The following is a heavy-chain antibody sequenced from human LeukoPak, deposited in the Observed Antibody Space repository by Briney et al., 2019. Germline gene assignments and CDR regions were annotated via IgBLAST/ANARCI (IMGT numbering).Heavy chain of an antibody. Sequence: QTLSLTCAISGDSVSSNSAAWIWIRQSPSRGLEWLGRTYYRSKWYTEYAVSVKSRITINPDTSKNQFSLQLSSVNPEDTAVYYCARLGSGSNYWGQGTLVTVSS. J-gene: IGHJ4*02. D-gene: IGHD3-10*01. V-gene: IGHV6-1*01. CDR3: ARLGSGSNY. CDR2: TYYRSKWYT. CDR1: GDSVSSNSAA.